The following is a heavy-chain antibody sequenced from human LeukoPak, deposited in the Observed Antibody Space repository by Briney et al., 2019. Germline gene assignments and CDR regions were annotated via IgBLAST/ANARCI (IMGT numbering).Heavy chain of an antibody. D-gene: IGHD2-2*01. CDR2: ISGSGGST. CDR1: GFTFSSYA. J-gene: IGHJ4*02. V-gene: IGHV3-23*01. Sequence: GSLRLSCAASGFTFSSYAMNWVRQAPGKGLEWVSTISGSGGSTYYADSVKGRFTISRDNSKNTLYLQMNSLRVEDTAVYYCAKDLRDIVVVPAASFYWGQGTLVTVSS. CDR3: AKDLRDIVVVPAASFY.